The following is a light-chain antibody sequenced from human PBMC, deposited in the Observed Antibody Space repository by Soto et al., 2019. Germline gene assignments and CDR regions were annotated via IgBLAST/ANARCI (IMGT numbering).Light chain of an antibody. V-gene: IGLV2-8*01. J-gene: IGLJ1*01. CDR2: EVS. Sequence: QSVLTQPPSASGSPGQSVTISCTGTSSDVGGYNYVSWYQQHPGKAPKLMIYEVSKRPSGVPDRFSGSKSGNTASLTVSGLQAEDEADYYCSSYAGSNNFVVFGTGTKVT. CDR3: SSYAGSNNFVV. CDR1: SSDVGGYNY.